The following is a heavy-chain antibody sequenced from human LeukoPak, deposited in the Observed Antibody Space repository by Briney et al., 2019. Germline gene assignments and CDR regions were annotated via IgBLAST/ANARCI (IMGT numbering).Heavy chain of an antibody. Sequence: PSETLSLTCTVSNGSISIYYWSWVRQPAGKGLEWIGRISASGSTNYNPSLKSRVTMSLDTSKNQFSLKPSSVTDADTAVYYCAREITMTRPFDYWGPGTLVTVSS. CDR2: ISASGST. J-gene: IGHJ4*02. CDR3: AREITMTRPFDY. V-gene: IGHV4-4*07. CDR1: NGSISIYY. D-gene: IGHD3-3*01.